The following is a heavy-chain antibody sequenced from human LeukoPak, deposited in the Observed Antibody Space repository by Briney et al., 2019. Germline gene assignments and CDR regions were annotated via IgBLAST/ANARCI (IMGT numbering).Heavy chain of an antibody. CDR1: GFTVSNNY. CDR3: AGSLAYCGGDCRLGDY. CDR2: VNTVDTT. Sequence: QSGGSLRLSCAASGFTVSNNYMGWVRQAPAKGLEWVSVVNTVDTTYYADSVRGRFTISRDNSKNTLYLQMNSLRVEDTAVYYCAGSLAYCGGDCRLGDYWGQGTLVTVSS. D-gene: IGHD2-21*02. V-gene: IGHV3-66*01. J-gene: IGHJ4*02.